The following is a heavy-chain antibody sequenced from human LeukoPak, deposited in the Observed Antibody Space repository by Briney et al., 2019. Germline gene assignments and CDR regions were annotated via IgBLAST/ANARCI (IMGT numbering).Heavy chain of an antibody. CDR3: ARRDYAAWSDP. V-gene: IGHV4-39*07. Sequence: PSETLSLTCGVSGDSITSGEYYWAWLRQPPGKGLEWLGSVYYSGSIKYNPSLKGRVSISRDMSKNQFSLNLNSVNATDTAVYYCARRDYAAWSDPWGQGTLVTVSS. CDR1: GDSITSGEYY. D-gene: IGHD4/OR15-4a*01. CDR2: VYYSGSI. J-gene: IGHJ5*02.